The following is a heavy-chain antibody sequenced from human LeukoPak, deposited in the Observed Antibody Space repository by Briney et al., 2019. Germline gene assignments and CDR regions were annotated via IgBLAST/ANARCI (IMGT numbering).Heavy chain of an antibody. D-gene: IGHD6-13*01. CDR1: GGSISSYY. J-gene: IGHJ4*02. V-gene: IGHV4-4*07. Sequence: SETLSLTCTVSGGSISSYYWSWIRQPAGKGLEWIGRIYTSGSNHYNPSLKSRVTMSVDTSKNQFSLKLSSVTAADTAVYYCARGIAAAVTLNFDYWGQGTLVTVSS. CDR2: IYTSGSN. CDR3: ARGIAAAVTLNFDY.